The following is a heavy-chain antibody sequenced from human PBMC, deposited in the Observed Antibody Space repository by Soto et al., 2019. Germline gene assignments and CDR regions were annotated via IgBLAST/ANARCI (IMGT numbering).Heavy chain of an antibody. Sequence: XGTLSLTCAVCGGCVSGYYWSWIRQPPGKGLEWIGEINHSVSTNYNPSLNSRVTISVDTSKNQFSLKLSSVTAADTAVYYCARARSIEARQRAYYYGMDVWGQRTTVTVSS. CDR3: ARARSIEARQRAYYYGMDV. CDR2: INHSVST. V-gene: IGHV4-34*01. J-gene: IGHJ6*02. CDR1: GGCVSGYY. D-gene: IGHD6-6*01.